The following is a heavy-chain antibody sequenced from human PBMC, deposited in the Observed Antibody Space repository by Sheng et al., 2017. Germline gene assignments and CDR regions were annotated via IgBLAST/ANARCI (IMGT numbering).Heavy chain of an antibody. D-gene: IGHD3-16*01. CDR1: GYSISSGYY. J-gene: IGHJ6*02. Sequence: QVQLQESGPGLVKPSETLSLTCAVSGYSISSGYYWGWIRQPPGKGLEWIGSIYHSGSTYYNPSLKSRVTISVDTSKNQFSLKLSSVTAADTAVYYCARDPGGASKIRYYYYGMDVWGQGTTVTVSS. CDR2: IYHSGST. V-gene: IGHV4-38-2*02. CDR3: ARDPGGASKIRYYYYGMDV.